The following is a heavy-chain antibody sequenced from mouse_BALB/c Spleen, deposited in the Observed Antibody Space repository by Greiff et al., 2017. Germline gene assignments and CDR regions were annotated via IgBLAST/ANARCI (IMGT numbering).Heavy chain of an antibody. CDR1: GFTFSDYY. V-gene: IGHV5-4*02. CDR2: ISDGGSYT. D-gene: IGHD2-10*01. J-gene: IGHJ2*01. CDR3: ARGLLWLFDY. Sequence: EVQRVESGGGLVKPGGSLKLSCAASGFTFSDYYMYWVRQTPEKRLEWVATISDGGSYTYYPDSVKGRFTISRDNAKNNLYLQMSSLKSEDTAMYYCARGLLWLFDYWGQGTTLTVSS.